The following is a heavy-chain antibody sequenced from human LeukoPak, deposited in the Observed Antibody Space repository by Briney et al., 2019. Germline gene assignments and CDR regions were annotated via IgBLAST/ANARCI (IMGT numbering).Heavy chain of an antibody. CDR2: IKTDGSEK. CDR3: ARDLGQYYDTSDNWFDP. V-gene: IGHV3-7*01. CDR1: GFTFSNYW. J-gene: IGHJ5*02. D-gene: IGHD3-22*01. Sequence: GGSLRLSCAASGFTFSNYWMHWVRQAPGKGLEWVAHIKTDGSEKYYVDSVKGRFTISRDNAKNSLSLQMDSLRAEDTAVYYCARDLGQYYDTSDNWFDPWGQGTLVTVSS.